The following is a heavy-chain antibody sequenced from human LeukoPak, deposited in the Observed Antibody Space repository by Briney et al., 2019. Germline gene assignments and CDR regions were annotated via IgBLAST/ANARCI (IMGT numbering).Heavy chain of an antibody. J-gene: IGHJ6*03. Sequence: ASVKVSCKVSGYTLRELSMHWVRQAPAKGLQWMGVFDPEDGESIIAQKFQGRLTMTEDTSTDTAYMELSSLTSEDTAMYYCATGHCNTSSCYYYYMDVWGKGTTVTASS. V-gene: IGHV1-24*01. D-gene: IGHD2/OR15-2a*01. CDR1: GYTLRELS. CDR3: ATGHCNTSSCYYYYMDV. CDR2: FDPEDGES.